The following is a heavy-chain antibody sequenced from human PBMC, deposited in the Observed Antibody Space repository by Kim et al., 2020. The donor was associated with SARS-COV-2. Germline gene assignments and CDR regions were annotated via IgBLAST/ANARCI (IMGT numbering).Heavy chain of an antibody. V-gene: IGHV4-59*08. J-gene: IGHJ5*02. D-gene: IGHD1-26*01. Sequence: SETLSLTCSVSGGAISSFYWSWIRQPPGKQLEWIGYIYYTGNTNSNPSLKSRVTISADTSKNQVSLKVRSVTAADTAIYYCARQLSLHRYFDPWGQGTLVPVSS. CDR3: ARQLSLHRYFDP. CDR2: IYYTGNT. CDR1: GGAISSFY.